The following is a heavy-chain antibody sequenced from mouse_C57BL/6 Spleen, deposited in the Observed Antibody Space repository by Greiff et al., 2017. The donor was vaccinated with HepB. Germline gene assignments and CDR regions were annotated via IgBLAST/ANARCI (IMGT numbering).Heavy chain of an antibody. CDR2: INPSSGYT. CDR3: ARESDSSGYSPWFAY. Sequence: QVQLKQSGAELARPGASVKMSCKASGYTFTSYTMHWVKQRPGQGLEWIGYINPSSGYTKYNQKFKDKATLTADKSSSTAYMQLSSLTSEDSAVYYCARESDSSGYSPWFAYWGQGTLVTVSA. V-gene: IGHV1-4*01. D-gene: IGHD3-2*02. CDR1: GYTFTSYT. J-gene: IGHJ3*01.